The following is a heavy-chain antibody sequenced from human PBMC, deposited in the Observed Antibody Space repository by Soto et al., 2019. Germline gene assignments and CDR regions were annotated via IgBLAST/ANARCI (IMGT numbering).Heavy chain of an antibody. J-gene: IGHJ5*02. CDR1: GGTFSSYA. Sequence: GASVKVSCKASGGTFSSYAISWVRQAPGQGLEWMGGIIPIFGTANYAQKFQGRVTITADESTSTAYMELSSLRSEDTAVYYCARDRGYYCSGSYHWFDPWGQGTLVTVSS. D-gene: IGHD3-10*01. V-gene: IGHV1-69*13. CDR2: IIPIFGTA. CDR3: ARDRGYYCSGSYHWFDP.